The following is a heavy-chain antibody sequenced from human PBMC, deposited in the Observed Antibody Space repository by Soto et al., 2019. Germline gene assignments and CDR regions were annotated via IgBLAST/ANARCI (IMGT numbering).Heavy chain of an antibody. CDR3: ARGFYGSDPGAFDI. V-gene: IGHV4-34*01. CDR2: INHSGST. J-gene: IGHJ3*02. D-gene: IGHD3-10*01. Sequence: SETLSLTCAVYGGSFSGYYWSWIRQPPGKGLEWIGEINHSGSTNYNPSLKSRVTISVDTSKNQFSLKLSSVTAADTAVYYCARGFYGSDPGAFDIWGQGTMVTVSS. CDR1: GGSFSGYY.